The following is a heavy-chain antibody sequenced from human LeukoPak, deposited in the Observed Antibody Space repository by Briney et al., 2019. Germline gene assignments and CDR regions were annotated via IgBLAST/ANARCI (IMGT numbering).Heavy chain of an antibody. Sequence: PGGSLRLSCAASGFTFSSSSMNWVRQAPGKGLEWVSSISSSSSYIYYADSVKGRFTISRDNAKNSLYLQMNSLRAEDTALYYCASVDYYGSGNYYNEVDYWGQGTLVTVSS. D-gene: IGHD3-10*01. J-gene: IGHJ4*02. CDR1: GFTFSSSS. CDR2: ISSSSSYI. V-gene: IGHV3-21*01. CDR3: ASVDYYGSGNYYNEVDY.